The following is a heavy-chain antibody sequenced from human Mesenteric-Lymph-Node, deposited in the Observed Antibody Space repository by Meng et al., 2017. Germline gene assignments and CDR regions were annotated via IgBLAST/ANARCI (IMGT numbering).Heavy chain of an antibody. CDR1: GFTFSSYA. J-gene: IGHJ4*02. CDR2: ISYDGSNK. CDR3: ARVSFYGDYYFDY. V-gene: IGHV3-30*04. D-gene: IGHD4-17*01. Sequence: GESLKISCAASGFTFSSYAMHWVRQAPGKGLEWVAVISYDGSNKYYADSVKGRFTISRDNAKNSLYLQMNSLRAEDTAVYYCARVSFYGDYYFDYWGQGTLVTVSS.